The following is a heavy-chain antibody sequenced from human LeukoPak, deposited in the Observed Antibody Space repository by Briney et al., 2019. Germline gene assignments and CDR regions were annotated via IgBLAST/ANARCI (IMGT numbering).Heavy chain of an antibody. V-gene: IGHV1-8*03. CDR1: GYTFTSYD. CDR3: ARGGLRTYYMDV. CDR2: MNPNSGNT. J-gene: IGHJ6*03. Sequence: ASVKVSCKASGYTFTSYDINWVRQDTGQGLEWMGWMNPNSGNTGYAQKFQGRVTITRNTSISTAYMELSSLRSEDTAVYYCARGGLRTYYMDVWGKGTTVTVSS.